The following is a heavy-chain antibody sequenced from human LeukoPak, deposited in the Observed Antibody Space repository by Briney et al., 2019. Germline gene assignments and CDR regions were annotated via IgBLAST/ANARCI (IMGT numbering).Heavy chain of an antibody. Sequence: PSQTLSLTCTVSGGSISSGGYYWSWIRQPPGKGLEWIGYIYHSGSTYYNPSLKSRVTISVDRSKNQFSLKLSSVTAADTAVYYCARDSRPRGWLVLGGVDYWGQGTLVTVSS. CDR3: ARDSRPRGWLVLGGVDY. CDR1: GGSISSGGYY. D-gene: IGHD6-19*01. CDR2: IYHSGST. J-gene: IGHJ4*02. V-gene: IGHV4-30-2*01.